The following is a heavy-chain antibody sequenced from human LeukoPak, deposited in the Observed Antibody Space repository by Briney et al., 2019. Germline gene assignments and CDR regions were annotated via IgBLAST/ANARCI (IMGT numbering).Heavy chain of an antibody. CDR2: ISGYNGDT. CDR3: ARGFDSKSTYFDY. V-gene: IGHV1-18*01. J-gene: IGHJ4*02. CDR1: GYRFNNYG. Sequence: GASVKVSCKASGYRFNNYGLSWVRQAPGQGLEWMGWISGYNGDTNYAQNLQGRVTLTTDTSTNTAYMELTRLRSDDTAVYYCARGFDSKSTYFDYWGQGTLVTVSS. D-gene: IGHD5-12*01.